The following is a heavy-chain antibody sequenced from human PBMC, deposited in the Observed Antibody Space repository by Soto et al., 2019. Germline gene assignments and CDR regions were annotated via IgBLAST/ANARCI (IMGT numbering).Heavy chain of an antibody. CDR3: VRVSMVRGLPTFDY. D-gene: IGHD3-10*01. Sequence: GGSLRLSCAASGFTFSSYSMNWVRQAPGKGLEWVAFISYDGSNKYYADSVKGRFTISRDNSKSTLYLQMNSLRAEDTAVYFCVRVSMVRGLPTFDYWGQGTLVTVSS. J-gene: IGHJ4*02. CDR1: GFTFSSYS. V-gene: IGHV3-30*03. CDR2: ISYDGSNK.